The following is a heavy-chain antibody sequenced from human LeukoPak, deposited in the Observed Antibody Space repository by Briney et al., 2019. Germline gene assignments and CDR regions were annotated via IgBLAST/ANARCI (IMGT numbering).Heavy chain of an antibody. D-gene: IGHD3-22*01. V-gene: IGHV1-18*01. J-gene: IGHJ6*02. CDR2: ISPYRGDT. Sequence: ASVKVSCKASGYTFNSYGISWVRQAPGQGLEWMGWISPYRGDTEYAQKIQGRVSMTTDTSTSTAYMELRSLRSDDTAVYYCARQVLIVGGRYGMDVWGQGTLVTVSS. CDR3: ARQVLIVGGRYGMDV. CDR1: GYTFNSYG.